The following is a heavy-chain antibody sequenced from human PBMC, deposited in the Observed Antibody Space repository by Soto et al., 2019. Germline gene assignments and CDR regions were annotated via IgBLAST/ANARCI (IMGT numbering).Heavy chain of an antibody. CDR2: IIPIFGTA. J-gene: IGHJ6*02. CDR1: GGTFSSYA. Sequence: QVQLVQSGGEVKKPGSSVKVSCKASGGTFSSYAISWVRQAPGQGLEWMGGIIPIFGTANYAQKFQGRVTITADESTSTAYMELSSLRSEDTAVYYCATASLGYCISTSCYRIIYYYYGMDVWGQGTTVTVSS. V-gene: IGHV1-69*12. D-gene: IGHD2-2*01. CDR3: ATASLGYCISTSCYRIIYYYYGMDV.